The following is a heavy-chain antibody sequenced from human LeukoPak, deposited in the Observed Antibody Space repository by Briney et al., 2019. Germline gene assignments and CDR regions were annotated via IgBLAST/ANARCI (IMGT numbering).Heavy chain of an antibody. Sequence: GGSLRLSCAASGFTFSDNYMSWIRQAPGKGLEWVSYISSSGSIYYADSVKGRFTISRDNAKNSLYLQMNSLRAEDTAVYYCARGLYSSGWQGSYYYMDVWGKGTTVTVSS. D-gene: IGHD5-18*01. CDR1: GFTFSDNY. CDR2: ISSSGSI. CDR3: ARGLYSSGWQGSYYYMDV. J-gene: IGHJ6*03. V-gene: IGHV3-11*04.